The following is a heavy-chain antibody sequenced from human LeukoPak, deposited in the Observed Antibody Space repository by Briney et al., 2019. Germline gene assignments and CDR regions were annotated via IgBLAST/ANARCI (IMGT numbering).Heavy chain of an antibody. CDR2: IYYSGST. Sequence: SQTLSLTCTVSGGSISSGDYYWSWIRQPPGKGLEWIGYIYYSGSTYYNPSLKSRVTISVDTSKNQFSLKLSSVTAADTAVYHCRFGYHHNYGMDVWGQGTTVTVSS. V-gene: IGHV4-30-4*01. J-gene: IGHJ6*02. CDR1: GGSISSGDYY. D-gene: IGHD5-18*01. CDR3: RFGYHHNYGMDV.